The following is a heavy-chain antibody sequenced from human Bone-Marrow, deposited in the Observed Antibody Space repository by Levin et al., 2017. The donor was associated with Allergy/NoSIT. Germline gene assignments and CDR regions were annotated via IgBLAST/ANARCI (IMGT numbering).Heavy chain of an antibody. D-gene: IGHD2-2*01. Sequence: KAGGSLRLSCAASGFTFSNAWMSWVRQAPGKGLEWVGRIKSKTDGGTTDYAAPVKGRFTISRDDSKNTLYLQMNSLKTEDTAVYYCTTCRYCSSTSCYPLDYWGQGTLVTVSS. J-gene: IGHJ4*02. CDR2: IKSKTDGGTT. CDR3: TTCRYCSSTSCYPLDY. V-gene: IGHV3-15*01. CDR1: GFTFSNAW.